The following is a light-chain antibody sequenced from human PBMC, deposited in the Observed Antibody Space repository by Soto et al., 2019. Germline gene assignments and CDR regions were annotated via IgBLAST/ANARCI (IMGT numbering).Light chain of an antibody. Sequence: DIQLTQSPSFLSASVGDRVTITCRASQGISSYLAWYQQKPGKAPKVLIFDASTLQSGVPPRFSGSGSGTEFTLTISSLQPEDFASYYCQQLTSYPRTFGPGTKVEIK. J-gene: IGKJ1*01. CDR1: QGISSY. CDR2: DAS. V-gene: IGKV1-9*01. CDR3: QQLTSYPRT.